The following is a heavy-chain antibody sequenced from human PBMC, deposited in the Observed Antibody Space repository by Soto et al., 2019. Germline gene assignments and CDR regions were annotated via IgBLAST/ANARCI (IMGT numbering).Heavy chain of an antibody. J-gene: IGHJ6*02. CDR1: GYTFTSYG. CDR2: ISAYNGNT. V-gene: IGHV1-18*01. D-gene: IGHD3-10*01. CDR3: ARSMVRGEAAYYYYGMDV. Sequence: GASVEVSCKASGYTFTSYGISWVRQAPGQGLEWMGWISAYNGNTNYAQKLQGRVTMTTDTSTSTAYMELRSLRSDDTAVYYCARSMVRGEAAYYYYGMDVWGQGTTVTVSS.